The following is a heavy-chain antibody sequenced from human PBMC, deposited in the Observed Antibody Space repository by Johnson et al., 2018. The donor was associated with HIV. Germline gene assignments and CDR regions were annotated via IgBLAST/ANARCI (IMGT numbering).Heavy chain of an antibody. D-gene: IGHD3-16*01. CDR2: ISYDGSNK. Sequence: QVQLVESGGGVVQPGGSLRLSCAAFGFTFSSYGMHWVRQAPGKGLEWVAVISYDGSNKYYSDSVKGRFTISRDNSKNTLYLQMNSLRPEDTAVYYCARGVVGVLSNALDIWGQGTIVSVSS. CDR1: GFTFSSYG. J-gene: IGHJ3*02. V-gene: IGHV3-30*03. CDR3: ARGVVGVLSNALDI.